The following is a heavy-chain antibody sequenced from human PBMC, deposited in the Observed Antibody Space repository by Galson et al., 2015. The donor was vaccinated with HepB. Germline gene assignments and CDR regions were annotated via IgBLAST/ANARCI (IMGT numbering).Heavy chain of an antibody. V-gene: IGHV3-30*03. CDR1: GFTFSSYG. CDR2: ISYDGSNK. CDR3: ATNYLVGATGAFDI. Sequence: SLRLSCAASGFTFSSYGMHWVRQAPGKGLEWVAVISYDGSNKYYADSVKGRFTISRDNSKNTLYLQMNSLRAEDTAVYYCATNYLVGATGAFDIWGQGTMVTVSS. J-gene: IGHJ3*02. D-gene: IGHD1-26*01.